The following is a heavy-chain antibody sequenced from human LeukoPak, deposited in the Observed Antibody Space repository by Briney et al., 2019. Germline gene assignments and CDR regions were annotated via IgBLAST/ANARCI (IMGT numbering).Heavy chain of an antibody. V-gene: IGHV3-74*01. J-gene: IGHJ4*02. D-gene: IGHD1-26*01. CDR1: GFPFSSFW. CDR3: ARAIVGATKPGLYYFDY. Sequence: GGSLRLSCAASGFPFSSFWMHWVRQAPGKGLVWVSRIYSDGSSTSYADSVKGRFTISRDNAKNTLYLQMNSLRAEDTAVYYCARAIVGATKPGLYYFDYWGQGTLVTVSS. CDR2: IYSDGSST.